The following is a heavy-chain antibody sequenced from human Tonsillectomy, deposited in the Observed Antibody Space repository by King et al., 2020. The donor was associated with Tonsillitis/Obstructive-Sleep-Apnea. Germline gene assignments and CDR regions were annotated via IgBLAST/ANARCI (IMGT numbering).Heavy chain of an antibody. Sequence: VQLVESGGGLVQPGGSLRLSCAASGFTFSSHWMSWVRQAPGKGLEWVANIKQDGSEKYYVDSVQGRFTILRDTAKKSLYMQMNSLRAEDTAVYYCAGGLDIMLTSGGVTVPNTDPSSPECWGQGTLVTVSS. CDR1: GFTFSSHW. CDR2: IKQDGSEK. J-gene: IGHJ4*02. V-gene: IGHV3-7*01. CDR3: AGGLDIMLTSGGVTVPNTDPSSPEC. D-gene: IGHD3-16*02.